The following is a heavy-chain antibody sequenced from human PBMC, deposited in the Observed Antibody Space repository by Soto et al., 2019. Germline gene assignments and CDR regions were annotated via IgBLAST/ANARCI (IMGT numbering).Heavy chain of an antibody. Sequence: HPXVSLRLSCAASGFTFRIYSMHWVRQSPGKGLEWVAVMWYDGTNKYYGESVKGRFTISRDNSENTLYLQMNSLRVEDTAVYYCARDATFGTKGGSFDIWGHGTLVTVSS. CDR2: MWYDGTNK. J-gene: IGHJ3*02. D-gene: IGHD3-16*01. CDR3: ARDATFGTKGGSFDI. V-gene: IGHV3-33*01. CDR1: GFTFRIYS.